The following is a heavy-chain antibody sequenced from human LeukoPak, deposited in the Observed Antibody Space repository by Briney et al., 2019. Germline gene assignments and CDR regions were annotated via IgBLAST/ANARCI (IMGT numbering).Heavy chain of an antibody. CDR3: AKDQDIVVVVAVFDP. V-gene: IGHV3-23*01. CDR2: ISGSGGST. Sequence: GGSLRLSCAASGFTFSSYAMSWVRQAPGKGLEWVSAISGSGGSTYYVDSVKGRFTISRDNSKNTLYLQMNSLRAEDTAVYYCAKDQDIVVVVAVFDPWGQGTLVTVSS. D-gene: IGHD2-15*01. J-gene: IGHJ5*02. CDR1: GFTFSSYA.